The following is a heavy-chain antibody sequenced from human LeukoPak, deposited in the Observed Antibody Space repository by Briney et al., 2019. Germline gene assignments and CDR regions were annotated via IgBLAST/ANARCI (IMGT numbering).Heavy chain of an antibody. CDR1: GFTFDDHA. J-gene: IGHJ3*02. V-gene: IGHV3-9*01. CDR3: AKVDTASHDAFDI. Sequence: PGRSLRLSCAASGFTFDDHAMHWVRQAPGKGLEWVSGISWNSGSIGYADSVKGRFTISRDNAKNSLYLQMNSLRAEDTALYYCAKVDTASHDAFDIWGQGTMVTVSS. CDR2: ISWNSGSI. D-gene: IGHD2-21*02.